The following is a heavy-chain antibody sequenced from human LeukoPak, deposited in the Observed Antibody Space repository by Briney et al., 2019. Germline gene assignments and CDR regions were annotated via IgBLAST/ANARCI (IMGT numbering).Heavy chain of an antibody. Sequence: ASVKVSCKASGYTFTGYYIHSARQAPGQGLEWMGWINPNSGGTKYAQNFQGRVTVTRDTSISTAYMELSSLTSDDTAVYYCPRLRIVVVTLSDAVDIWGQGTMVTVSS. J-gene: IGHJ3*02. D-gene: IGHD2-21*02. CDR1: GYTFTGYY. V-gene: IGHV1-2*02. CDR3: PRLRIVVVTLSDAVDI. CDR2: INPNSGGT.